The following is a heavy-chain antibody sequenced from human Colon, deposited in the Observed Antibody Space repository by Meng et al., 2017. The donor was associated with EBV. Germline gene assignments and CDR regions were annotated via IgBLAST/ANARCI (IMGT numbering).Heavy chain of an antibody. CDR1: GGTFISHT. Sequence: QVHLVQSGAEVKKPXSSVLVXCEVSGGTFISHTIAWVRQAPGHGLEWMGGLLPLFGTPHYAQRFQDRLTITADRATGTAYLELTNLRSQDTAVYYCARSSGSGNYANYYFDYWGPGTRVTVSS. D-gene: IGHD3-10*01. V-gene: IGHV1-69*06. CDR2: LLPLFGTP. CDR3: ARSSGSGNYANYYFDY. J-gene: IGHJ4*02.